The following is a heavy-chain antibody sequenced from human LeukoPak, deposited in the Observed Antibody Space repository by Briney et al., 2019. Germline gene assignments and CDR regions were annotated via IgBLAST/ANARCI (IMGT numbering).Heavy chain of an antibody. CDR1: GGSISSYY. Sequence: SETLSLTCTVSGGSISSYYWSWIRQPAGKGLEWIGRIYTSGSTNYNPSLKSRVTMSVDTSKNQFSLKLSSVTAADTAVYCCARLGGYEYYYYMDVWGKGTTVTVSS. CDR2: IYTSGST. J-gene: IGHJ6*03. D-gene: IGHD5-12*01. CDR3: ARLGGYEYYYYMDV. V-gene: IGHV4-4*07.